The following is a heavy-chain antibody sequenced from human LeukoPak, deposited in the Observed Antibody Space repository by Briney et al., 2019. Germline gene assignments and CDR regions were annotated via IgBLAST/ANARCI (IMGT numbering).Heavy chain of an antibody. CDR3: ASIQQWGLRAFDI. V-gene: IGHV4-59*12. Sequence: PSETLSLTCTVSGGSISSYYWSWIRQPPGKGLEWIGYIYYSGSTYYNPSLKSRVTISVDTSKNQFSLKLSSVTAADTAVYYCASIQQWGLRAFDIWGQGTMVTVSS. D-gene: IGHD6-19*01. CDR2: IYYSGST. CDR1: GGSISSYY. J-gene: IGHJ3*02.